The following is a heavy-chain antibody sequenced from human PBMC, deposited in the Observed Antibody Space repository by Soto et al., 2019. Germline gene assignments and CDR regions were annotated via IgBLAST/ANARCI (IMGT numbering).Heavy chain of an antibody. V-gene: IGHV3-9*03. D-gene: IGHD6-19*01. CDR1: GFTFDDYA. CDR3: AKDMGIAMAGIDY. J-gene: IGHJ4*02. Sequence: ALRLSCAASGFTFDDYAMHWVRQAPGKGLEWVSSISWNSGTIAYADSVKGRFTISRDNAKNSLYLLMNSLRVEDIAFYYCAKDMGIAMAGIDYRGQGTLVTVSS. CDR2: ISWNSGTI.